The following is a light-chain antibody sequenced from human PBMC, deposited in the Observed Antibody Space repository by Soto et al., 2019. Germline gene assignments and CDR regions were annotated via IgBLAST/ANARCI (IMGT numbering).Light chain of an antibody. V-gene: IGKV2-30*02. CDR2: KVS. Sequence: DVVMTQSPLSLPVTLGQPASISCRSGPSLVHSDGNTYLHWFQQRPGQSPRRLIYKVSNRDSGVPDRFSGSGSGTDFTLMISRLEAEDVGVYYCMQGTHWPYSFGQGTKLEIK. J-gene: IGKJ2*03. CDR3: MQGTHWPYS. CDR1: PSLVHSDGNTY.